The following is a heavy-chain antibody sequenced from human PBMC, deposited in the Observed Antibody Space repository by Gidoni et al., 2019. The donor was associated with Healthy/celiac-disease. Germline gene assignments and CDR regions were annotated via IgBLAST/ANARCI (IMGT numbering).Heavy chain of an antibody. V-gene: IGHV3-30*18. D-gene: IGHD3-3*01. Sequence: QVQLVESGGGVVQPGRSLRLTCEASGFTFSIYGMNWVRQAPGKGLEWVAVISYDGSNKYYAGSVKGRFTISRDNSKNTRYLQMNSLRAEDTAVYYCAKSRVRFRAPAAYYMDVWGKGTTVTVSS. CDR1: GFTFSIYG. CDR2: ISYDGSNK. CDR3: AKSRVRFRAPAAYYMDV. J-gene: IGHJ6*03.